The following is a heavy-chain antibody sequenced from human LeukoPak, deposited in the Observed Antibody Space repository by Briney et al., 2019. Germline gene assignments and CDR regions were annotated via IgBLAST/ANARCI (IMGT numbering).Heavy chain of an antibody. CDR3: ARHDSFIPY. D-gene: IGHD5-18*01. CDR2: ISDSGGST. CDR1: GFTFNYYA. J-gene: IGHJ4*02. Sequence: GGSLRLSCAASGFTFNYYAMSWVRQALGKGLEWVSGISDSGGSTYYTDSVKGRFTISRDNSKNTVYLQMNNLRAEDTAVYFCARHDSFIPYWGQGSLVTVSS. V-gene: IGHV3-23*01.